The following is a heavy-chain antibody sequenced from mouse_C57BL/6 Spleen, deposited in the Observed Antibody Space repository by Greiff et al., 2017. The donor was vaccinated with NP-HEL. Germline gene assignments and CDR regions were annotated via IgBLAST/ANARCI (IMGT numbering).Heavy chain of an antibody. J-gene: IGHJ4*01. D-gene: IGHD2-14*01. CDR1: GYTFTSYW. CDR2: IDPSDSYT. Sequence: QVQLQQPGAELVMPGASVKLSCKASGYTFTSYWMHWVKQRPGQGLEWIGEIDPSDSYTNYNQKFKGKSTLTVDKSSSTVYLELSRLTSDDSAVYYCARRTDYRNAMDYWGQGTSVTVSS. CDR3: ARRTDYRNAMDY. V-gene: IGHV1-69*01.